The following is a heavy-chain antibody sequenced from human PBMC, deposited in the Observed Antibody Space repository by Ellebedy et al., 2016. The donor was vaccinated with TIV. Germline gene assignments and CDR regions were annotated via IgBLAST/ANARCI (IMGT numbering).Heavy chain of an antibody. J-gene: IGHJ4*02. Sequence: GESLKISCTASGFTFGDYAMSWFRQAPGKGLEWVGFIRSKAYGGTTEYAASVKGRFTISRDDSKSIAYLQMNSLKTEDTAVYYCTRGDNWNDRAPSTLDYWGQGTLVTVSS. CDR1: GFTFGDYA. CDR2: IRSKAYGGTT. V-gene: IGHV3-49*03. CDR3: TRGDNWNDRAPSTLDY. D-gene: IGHD1-20*01.